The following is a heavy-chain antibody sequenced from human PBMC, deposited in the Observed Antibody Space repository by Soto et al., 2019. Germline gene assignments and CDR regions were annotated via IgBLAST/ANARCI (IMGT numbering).Heavy chain of an antibody. CDR2: ISAYNGNT. Sequence: ASVKVSCKASGYTFTSYGISWVRQAPGQGLEWMGWISAYNGNTNYAQKLQGRVTMTTDTSTSTAYMELRSLRSDDTAVYYCASPTGGVNCSSTSCYDYWGQGTLVTVSS. V-gene: IGHV1-18*01. J-gene: IGHJ4*02. D-gene: IGHD2-2*01. CDR1: GYTFTSYG. CDR3: ASPTGGVNCSSTSCYDY.